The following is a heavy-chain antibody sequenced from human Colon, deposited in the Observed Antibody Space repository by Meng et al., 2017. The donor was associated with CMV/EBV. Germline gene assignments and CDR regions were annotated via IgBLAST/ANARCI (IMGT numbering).Heavy chain of an antibody. CDR1: GYSSTGYS. CDR3: ASHSSYVWGSHH. CDR2: MDPNTGRT. D-gene: IGHD3-16*01. V-gene: IGHV1-2*02. J-gene: IGHJ1*01. Sequence: QLGVAGAGVRMRGAEVKVSCKASGYSSTGYSLHWVRQAPGQGLEWMGWMDPNTGRTDYAQKFQGTVTMTRDTSIRTAYLELSRLTSDDTAVYYCASHSSYVWGSHHWGQGTLVTVSS.